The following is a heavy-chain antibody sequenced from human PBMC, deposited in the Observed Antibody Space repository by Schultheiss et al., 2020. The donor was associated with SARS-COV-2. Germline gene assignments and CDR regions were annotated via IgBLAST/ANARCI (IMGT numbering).Heavy chain of an antibody. V-gene: IGHV3-15*01. D-gene: IGHD5-18*01. CDR1: GFSFSTYA. CDR2: IKSKTDGGTT. Sequence: GGSLRLSCAASGFSFSTYAMSWVRQAPGKGLEWVGRIKSKTDGGTTDYAAPVKGRFTISRDDSKNTLYLQMNSLKTEDTAVYYCGVQLWTYYYYYYGMDVWGQGTTVTVSS. CDR3: GVQLWTYYYYYYGMDV. J-gene: IGHJ6*02.